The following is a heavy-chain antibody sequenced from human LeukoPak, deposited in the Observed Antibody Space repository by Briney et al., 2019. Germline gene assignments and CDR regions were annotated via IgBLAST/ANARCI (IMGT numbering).Heavy chain of an antibody. D-gene: IGHD4-17*01. CDR2: IYYSGST. CDR3: ARAIRSYYFDY. CDR1: GGSISSGGYY. Sequence: NTSETLSLTCTVSGGSISSGGYYWSWIRQHPGKGLEWIGYIYYSGSTNYNPSLKSRVTISVDTSKNQFSLKLSSVTAADTAVYYCARAIRSYYFDYWGQGTLVTVSS. J-gene: IGHJ4*02. V-gene: IGHV4-61*08.